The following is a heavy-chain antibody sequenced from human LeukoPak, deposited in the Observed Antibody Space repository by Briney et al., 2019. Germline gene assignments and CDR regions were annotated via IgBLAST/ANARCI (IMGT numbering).Heavy chain of an antibody. CDR3: ARGAGVASPNYYYYYMDV. CDR1: GYTFTSYD. J-gene: IGHJ6*03. V-gene: IGHV1-8*01. D-gene: IGHD5-12*01. Sequence: ASVKVSCKASGYTFTSYDINWVRQATGQGREWMGWMNPNSGNTGYAQKFQGRVTMTRNTSISTAYMELSSLRSEDTAVYYCARGAGVASPNYYYYYMDVWGKGTTVTVSS. CDR2: MNPNSGNT.